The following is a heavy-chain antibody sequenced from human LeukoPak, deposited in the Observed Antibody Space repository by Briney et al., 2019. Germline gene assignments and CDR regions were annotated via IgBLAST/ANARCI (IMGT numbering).Heavy chain of an antibody. D-gene: IGHD6-13*01. CDR1: VGTFSSYA. Sequence: ASVKVSCKASVGTFSSYAISWVRQAPGQGLEWMGGIIPIFGTANYAQKFQGRVTITADESTSTAYMELSSLRSEDTAVYYCARGRIAAAGRTFDYWGQGTLVTVSS. J-gene: IGHJ4*02. V-gene: IGHV1-69*13. CDR2: IIPIFGTA. CDR3: ARGRIAAAGRTFDY.